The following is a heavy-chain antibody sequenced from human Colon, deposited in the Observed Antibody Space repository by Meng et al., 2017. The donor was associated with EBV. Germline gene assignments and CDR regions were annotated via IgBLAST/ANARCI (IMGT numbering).Heavy chain of an antibody. CDR1: GFTFSSAW. D-gene: IGHD4-17*01. V-gene: IGHV3-15*01. Sequence: EVQLVESGGGFVQPGGSLRLSCAASGFTFSSAWMSWVRQAPGKGLEWVGRIKSKANGGTTDYTAPVKGRFTISRDDSKNTLYLQMNSLETEDTAVYYCSADIPGDSQLFDYWGQGTLVTVSS. CDR2: IKSKANGGTT. CDR3: SADIPGDSQLFDY. J-gene: IGHJ4*02.